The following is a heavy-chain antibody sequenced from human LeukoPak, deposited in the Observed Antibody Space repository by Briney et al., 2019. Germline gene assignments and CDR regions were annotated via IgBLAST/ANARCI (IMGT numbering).Heavy chain of an antibody. CDR2: IYYSGST. D-gene: IGHD6-13*01. J-gene: IGHJ4*02. Sequence: SETLSLTCTVSGGSISSYYWGWIRQPPGKGLEWIGSIYYSGSTYYNPSLKSRVTISVDTSKNQFSLKLSSVTAADTAVYYCAREGIAAAGGNFDYWGQGTLVTVSS. CDR1: GGSISSYY. CDR3: AREGIAAAGGNFDY. V-gene: IGHV4-39*07.